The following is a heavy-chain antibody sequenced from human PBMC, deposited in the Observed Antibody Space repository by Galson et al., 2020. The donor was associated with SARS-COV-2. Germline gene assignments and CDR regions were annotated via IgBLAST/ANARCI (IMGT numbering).Heavy chain of an antibody. V-gene: IGHV4-61*02. CDR3: AREYYYDSSDYYYFFDY. CDR2: IHGSGST. CDR1: GGSISSGRYC. J-gene: IGHJ4*02. D-gene: IGHD3-22*01. Sequence: SETLSLTCTVSGGSISSGRYCWNWIRQHAGTGLEWIGRIHGSGSTNYNPSLESRVTILVDTSKNQFSLKLNSVTAADTAVYYCAREYYYDSSDYYYFFDYWGQGTLVTVSS.